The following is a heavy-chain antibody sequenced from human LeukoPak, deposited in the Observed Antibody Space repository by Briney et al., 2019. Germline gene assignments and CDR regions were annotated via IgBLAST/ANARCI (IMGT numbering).Heavy chain of an antibody. Sequence: GGSLRLSCAASGFTFSWYAMSWVRQAPEKGLEWVSTISVSRGSTYYADSVKGRFTITRDNSRSTLYLQINSLRAEDTAVYYCAKDPIPHHYDDYVPFDYWGQGTLVTVSS. J-gene: IGHJ4*02. V-gene: IGHV3-23*01. D-gene: IGHD4-17*01. CDR2: ISVSRGST. CDR1: GFTFSWYA. CDR3: AKDPIPHHYDDYVPFDY.